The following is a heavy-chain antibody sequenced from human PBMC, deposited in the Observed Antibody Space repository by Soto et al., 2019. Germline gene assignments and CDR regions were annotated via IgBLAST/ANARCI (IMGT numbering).Heavy chain of an antibody. J-gene: IGHJ4*02. CDR3: ASWGRGYSGYDWFGFDY. D-gene: IGHD5-12*01. V-gene: IGHV4-39*01. CDR2: IYYGGST. CDR1: GGSISSSRCH. Sequence: SETLSLTCTVSGGSISSSRCHWGWIRQPPGKGLEWIGSIYYGGSTYYYPSLKSRVTISVDTSKNQFSLKLSSVTGADTAVYYCASWGRGYSGYDWFGFDYWGQGTLVT.